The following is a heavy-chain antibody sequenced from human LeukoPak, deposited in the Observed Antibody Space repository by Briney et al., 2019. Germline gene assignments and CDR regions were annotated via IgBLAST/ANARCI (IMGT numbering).Heavy chain of an antibody. V-gene: IGHV4-59*08. Sequence: PPETLSLTCAVPGGSIRSYYWSWVRQPPGKGLEWIGYIYYSGSTNYNPSLKSRATISVDTSKNQFSLWLSSVTAADTAVYYCARAGVPAATFDYWGQGTLVTVSS. CDR1: GGSIRSYY. D-gene: IGHD2-2*01. J-gene: IGHJ4*02. CDR3: ARAGVPAATFDY. CDR2: IYYSGST.